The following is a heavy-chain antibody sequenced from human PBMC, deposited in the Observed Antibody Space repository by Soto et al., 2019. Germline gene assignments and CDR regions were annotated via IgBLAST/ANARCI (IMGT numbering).Heavy chain of an antibody. V-gene: IGHV4-34*01. CDR2: INHSGST. D-gene: IGHD3-16*02. Sequence: QVQLQQWGAGLLKPSETLSLTCAVYGGSFSGYYWSWIRQPPGKGLEWIGEINHSGSTNYNPSLKSRVTISVDTSKNQCSLKLSSVTAADTAVYYCARVSAYAFDIWGQGTMVTVSS. CDR3: ARVSAYAFDI. CDR1: GGSFSGYY. J-gene: IGHJ3*02.